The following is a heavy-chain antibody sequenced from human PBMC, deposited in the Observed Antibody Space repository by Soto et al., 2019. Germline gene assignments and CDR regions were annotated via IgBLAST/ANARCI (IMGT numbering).Heavy chain of an antibody. Sequence: QVQLQQWGAGLLKPSETLSLSSAVYGASFSGYYWNWIRQPPGKGLEWIGEINQSGSTNYSPSLKTRVTVSVDTSKKQISLRLNSVTAADTAVYYCARRFSGTGRYFDYWGQGTLVTVSS. CDR1: GASFSGYY. D-gene: IGHD1-1*01. CDR2: INQSGST. J-gene: IGHJ4*02. CDR3: ARRFSGTGRYFDY. V-gene: IGHV4-34*02.